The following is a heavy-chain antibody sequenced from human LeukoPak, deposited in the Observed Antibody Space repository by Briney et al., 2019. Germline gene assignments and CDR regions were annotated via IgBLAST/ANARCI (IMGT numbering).Heavy chain of an antibody. CDR2: IVVGSGNT. V-gene: IGHV1-58*02. CDR1: GFTFTSSA. J-gene: IGHJ5*02. CDR3: ARAAMTTVTWSWFDP. Sequence: SVKVSCKASGFTFTSSAMQWVRQARGQRLEWIGWIVVGSGNTNYAQKFQERVTITRDMSTSTAYMELSSLRSEDTAVYYCARAAMTTVTWSWFDPWGQGTLVTVSS. D-gene: IGHD4-17*01.